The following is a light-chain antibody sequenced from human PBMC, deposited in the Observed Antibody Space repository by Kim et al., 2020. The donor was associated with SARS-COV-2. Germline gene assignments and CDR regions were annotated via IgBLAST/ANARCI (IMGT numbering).Light chain of an antibody. CDR2: DVS. Sequence: SALTQPRSVSGSPGQSVTISCTGTSSDVGGYNYVSWYQQHPGKAPKLTIYDVSKRPSGVPDRFSGSKSANTASLTISGLQAEDEADYYCCSYAGTYTFVFGTGTKVTVL. CDR1: SSDVGGYNY. V-gene: IGLV2-11*01. CDR3: CSYAGTYTFV. J-gene: IGLJ1*01.